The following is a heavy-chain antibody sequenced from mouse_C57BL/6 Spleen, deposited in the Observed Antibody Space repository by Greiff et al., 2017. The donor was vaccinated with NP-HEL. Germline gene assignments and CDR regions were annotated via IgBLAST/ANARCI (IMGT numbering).Heavy chain of an antibody. Sequence: VQLKHSGPELVKPGASVKISCKASGYTFTDYYMNWVKQSHGKSLEWIGDINPNNGGTSYNQKFKGKATLTVDKSSSTAYMELRSLTSEDSAVYYCAKTAQATDYAMDYWGQGTSVTVSS. J-gene: IGHJ4*01. D-gene: IGHD3-2*02. CDR2: INPNNGGT. CDR3: AKTAQATDYAMDY. CDR1: GYTFTDYY. V-gene: IGHV1-26*01.